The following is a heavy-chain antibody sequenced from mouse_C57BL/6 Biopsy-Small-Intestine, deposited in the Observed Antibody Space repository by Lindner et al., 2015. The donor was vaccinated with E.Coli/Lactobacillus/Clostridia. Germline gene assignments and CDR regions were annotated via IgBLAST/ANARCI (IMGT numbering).Heavy chain of an antibody. J-gene: IGHJ3*01. D-gene: IGHD2-5*01. CDR3: VSSYSNYGGFAY. V-gene: IGHV2-6*01. CDR1: GFSLTSYG. Sequence: VQLQESGPGLVAPSQSLSITCTVSGFSLTSYGVDWVRQSPGKGLEWLGVIWGVGSTNYNSALKSRLSIGKDNSKSQVFLKMNSLQTDDTAMYYCVSSYSNYGGFAYWGQGTLVSVSA. CDR2: IWGVGST.